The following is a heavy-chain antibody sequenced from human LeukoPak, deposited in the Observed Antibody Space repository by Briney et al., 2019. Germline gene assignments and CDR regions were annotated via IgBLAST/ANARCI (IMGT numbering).Heavy chain of an antibody. CDR2: ISSDGTNT. CDR1: GFSVSSNY. D-gene: IGHD3-22*01. V-gene: IGHV3-74*01. J-gene: IGHJ4*02. CDR3: ARTSYDTGGYFED. Sequence: GGSLRLSCAVSGFSVSSNYINWVRQAPGKGLVWVSRISSDGTNTNYADSVKGRFTISRDNAKNTLYLQMNSLGAEDTAVYYCARTSYDTGGYFEDWGQGTLVTVSS.